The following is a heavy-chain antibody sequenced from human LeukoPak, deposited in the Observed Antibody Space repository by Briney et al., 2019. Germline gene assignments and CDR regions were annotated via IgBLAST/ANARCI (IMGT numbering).Heavy chain of an antibody. J-gene: IGHJ4*02. CDR2: IKQDGSEK. CDR3: ARDMRQWLVHNDY. Sequence: GGSLRLSCAASGFTFSSYWMSWVRQAPGKGLEWVANIKQDGSEKYYVDSVKGRFTISRDNAKNSLYLQMNSLRAEDTAVYYCARDMRQWLVHNDYWGQGTLVTVSS. CDR1: GFTFSSYW. V-gene: IGHV3-7*01. D-gene: IGHD6-19*01.